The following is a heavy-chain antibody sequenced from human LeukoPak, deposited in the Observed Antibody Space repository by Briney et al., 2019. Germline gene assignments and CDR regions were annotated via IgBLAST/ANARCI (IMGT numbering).Heavy chain of an antibody. CDR3: VHRTMVTSVDH. Sequence: SGPTLVKPTQTLTLTCTFSGFSLNTNAVAVGWVRQPPGQALEWLTFIYGNDDKRYSPPLASRLTITEDTSKNQVVLTMTDMDYVDTATYYCVHRTMVTSVDHWGQGTLVTVSS. CDR1: GFSLNTNAVA. V-gene: IGHV2-5*01. CDR2: IYGNDDK. J-gene: IGHJ4*02. D-gene: IGHD4-17*01.